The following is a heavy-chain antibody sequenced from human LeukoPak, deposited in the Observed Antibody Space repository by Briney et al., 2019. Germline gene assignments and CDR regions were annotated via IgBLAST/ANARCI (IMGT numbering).Heavy chain of an antibody. D-gene: IGHD3-22*01. CDR3: ARGKTYYDISKDAFDI. Sequence: SETLSLTCTVSSGSISSYYWSWIRQPPGKGLEWIGYIYYSGSTNYNPSLKSRVTISVDTSKNQFSLKLSSVAAADTAVYYCARGKTYYDISKDAFDIWGQGTMVTVSS. CDR2: IYYSGST. CDR1: SGSISSYY. V-gene: IGHV4-59*01. J-gene: IGHJ3*02.